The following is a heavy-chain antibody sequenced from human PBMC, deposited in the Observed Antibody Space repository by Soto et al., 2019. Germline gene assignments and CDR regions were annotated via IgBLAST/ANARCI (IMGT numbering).Heavy chain of an antibody. CDR3: ARDLPLTWLHAFDI. J-gene: IGHJ3*02. D-gene: IGHD5-18*01. CDR1: GFTFSSYE. Sequence: GGSLRLSCAASGFTFSSYEMNWVRQAPGKGLEWVSYISSSGSTIYYADSVKGRFTISRDNAKNSLYLQMNSLRAEDTAVYYCARDLPLTWLHAFDIWGQGTMVTVSS. CDR2: ISSSGSTI. V-gene: IGHV3-48*03.